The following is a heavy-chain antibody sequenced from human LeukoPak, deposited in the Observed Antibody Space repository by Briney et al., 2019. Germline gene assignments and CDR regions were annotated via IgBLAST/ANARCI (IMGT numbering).Heavy chain of an antibody. CDR2: IYTSGST. CDR3: ARDYYGSGSHPNWFDP. D-gene: IGHD3-10*01. J-gene: IGHJ5*02. Sequence: SETLSLTCTVSGGSISSYYWSWIRQPAGKGLEWIGRIYTSGSTNYNPSLKSRVTMSLDTSKNQFSLKLSSVTAADTAVYYCARDYYGSGSHPNWFDPWGRGTLVTVSS. V-gene: IGHV4-4*07. CDR1: GGSISSYY.